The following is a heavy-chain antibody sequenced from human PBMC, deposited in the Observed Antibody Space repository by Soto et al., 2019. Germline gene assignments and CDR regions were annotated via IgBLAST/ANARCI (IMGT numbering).Heavy chain of an antibody. Sequence: SGPTLVNPTQTLTLTCTFSGFSLSPSAVGMCVNWIRQPPGKALEWLALIDWDEDKYYSTSLKTRLTISRDTSKNQVVLTMTNLDPVDTSTYNCSRNSALPLGYPHGMNVCGQGTTVTVSS. CDR2: IDWDEDK. D-gene: IGHD7-27*01. J-gene: IGHJ6*02. V-gene: IGHV2-70*13. CDR3: SRNSALPLGYPHGMNV. CDR1: GFSLSPSAVGMC.